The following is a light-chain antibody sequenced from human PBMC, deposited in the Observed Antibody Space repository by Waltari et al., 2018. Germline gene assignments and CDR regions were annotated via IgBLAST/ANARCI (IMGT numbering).Light chain of an antibody. CDR2: RNN. Sequence: QSVLTQPPSASGTPGQRVTISCSGSSSNIGSNYVSWYQQVPGTAPKLLIYRNNQRPSGVPDRFSGSKSGTSASLAITGLRSDDEGDYHCAAWDDSLSGRVFGGGTKLTVL. CDR1: SSNIGSNY. V-gene: IGLV1-47*01. J-gene: IGLJ3*02. CDR3: AAWDDSLSGRV.